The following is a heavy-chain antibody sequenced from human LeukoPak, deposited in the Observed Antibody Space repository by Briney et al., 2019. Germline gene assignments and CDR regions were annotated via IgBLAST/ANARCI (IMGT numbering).Heavy chain of an antibody. D-gene: IGHD3-3*01. Sequence: GGSQRLSCAASGSTFSYYWMTWVRQAPGKGLEWVANLRPDGRDKYYADSVKGRFTISRDNAKNSLYLQMNGLRADDTAIYYCARDAYDDASESWGQGTLVTVSS. J-gene: IGHJ5*02. CDR3: ARDAYDDASES. CDR2: LRPDGRDK. V-gene: IGHV3-7*01. CDR1: GSTFSYYW.